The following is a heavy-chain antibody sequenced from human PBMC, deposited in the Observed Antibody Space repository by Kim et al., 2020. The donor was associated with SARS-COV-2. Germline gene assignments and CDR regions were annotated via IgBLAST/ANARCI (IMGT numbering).Heavy chain of an antibody. Sequence: GGSLRLSCAASGFTFSSYSMNWVRQAPGKGLEWVSYISSSSSTIYYADSVKGRFTISRDNAKNSLYLQMNSLRDEDTAVYYCARGPAAKLVRYYYYGMDVWGQGTTVTVSS. CDR1: GFTFSSYS. CDR3: ARGPAAKLVRYYYYGMDV. V-gene: IGHV3-48*02. J-gene: IGHJ6*02. D-gene: IGHD6-13*01. CDR2: ISSSSSTI.